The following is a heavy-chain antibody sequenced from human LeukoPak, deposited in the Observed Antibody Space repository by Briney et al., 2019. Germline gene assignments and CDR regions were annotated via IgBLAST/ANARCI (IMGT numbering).Heavy chain of an antibody. Sequence: GGSLRLSCAASGFTFDDYAMNWVRQAPGKGLEWVSYISSSSSTIYYADSVKGRFTISRDNAKNSLYLQMNSLRAEDTAVYYCARGASRPNYYYGMDVWGQGTTVTVSS. J-gene: IGHJ6*02. CDR3: ARGASRPNYYYGMDV. D-gene: IGHD6-6*01. CDR1: GFTFDDYA. V-gene: IGHV3-48*01. CDR2: ISSSSSTI.